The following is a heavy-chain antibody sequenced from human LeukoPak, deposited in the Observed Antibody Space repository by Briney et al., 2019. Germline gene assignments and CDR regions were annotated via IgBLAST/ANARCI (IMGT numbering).Heavy chain of an antibody. CDR2: ISYDGSNK. J-gene: IGHJ4*02. Sequence: GRSLRLSCAASGFIFSSYAMHWVRQAPGKGLEWVAVISYDGSNKYYADSVKGRFTISRDNSKNTLYLQMNSLRAEDTAVYYCARGGFYSGYDPATSFDYWGQGTLVTVSS. D-gene: IGHD5-12*01. V-gene: IGHV3-30*04. CDR3: ARGGFYSGYDPATSFDY. CDR1: GFIFSSYA.